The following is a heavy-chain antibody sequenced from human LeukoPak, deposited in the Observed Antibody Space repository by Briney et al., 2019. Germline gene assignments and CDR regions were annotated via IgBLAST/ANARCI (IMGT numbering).Heavy chain of an antibody. V-gene: IGHV3-21*01. Sequence: GGSLRLSCAASGFTFSSYSMNWVRQAPGKGLEWVSSISSSSSYIYYADSVKGRFTISRDNAKNSLYLQMNSLRAEGTAVYYCARDCSSTSCSAEGNFDYWGQGTLVTVSS. CDR3: ARDCSSTSCSAEGNFDY. J-gene: IGHJ4*02. D-gene: IGHD2-2*01. CDR1: GFTFSSYS. CDR2: ISSSSSYI.